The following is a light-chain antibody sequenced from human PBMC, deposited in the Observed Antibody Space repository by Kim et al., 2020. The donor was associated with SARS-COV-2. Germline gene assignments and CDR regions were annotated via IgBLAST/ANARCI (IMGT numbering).Light chain of an antibody. CDR2: GAS. CDR1: QSIATN. CDR3: QQYNRWPYT. J-gene: IGKJ2*01. V-gene: IGKV3-15*01. Sequence: EIVMTQSPATPSVSPGERVTLFCRASQSIATNVGWYQQKPGQAPRLLIYGASPRATGVPGRFSGSGSGTDFTLTIDSLQSEDFAVYFCQQYNRWPYTFGQGTKLEI.